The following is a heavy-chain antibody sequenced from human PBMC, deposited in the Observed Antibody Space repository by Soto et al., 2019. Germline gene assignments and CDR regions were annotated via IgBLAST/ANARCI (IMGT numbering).Heavy chain of an antibody. CDR2: ISPMFGAA. J-gene: IGHJ4*02. CDR1: GGTFNTYA. V-gene: IGHV1-69*19. D-gene: IGHD3-10*01. Sequence: QVPLVQSGAEMKKPGSSVKVSCQSSGGTFNTYAMNWVRQAPGQGPEWMGDISPMFGAANYAPKFQGRVTITADESTGPSYLQLSSLTSEDTALYFCAREGQVHTPAFVYWGQGTLVTVSS. CDR3: AREGQVHTPAFVY.